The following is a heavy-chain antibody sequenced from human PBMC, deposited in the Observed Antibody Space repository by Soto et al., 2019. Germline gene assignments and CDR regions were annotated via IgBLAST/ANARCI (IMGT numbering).Heavy chain of an antibody. CDR1: GFVFDDYG. D-gene: IGHD2-15*01. CDR3: ARVASYSPHDAFDI. V-gene: IGHV3-20*04. J-gene: IGHJ3*02. Sequence: PGGSLRLSCAASGFVFDDYGMSWVRQAPGKGLEWVSGINWNGGSIGYADSVKGRFTISRDNSKNSLYLQMNSLRAEDTALYYCARVASYSPHDAFDIWGQGTMVTVSS. CDR2: INWNGGSI.